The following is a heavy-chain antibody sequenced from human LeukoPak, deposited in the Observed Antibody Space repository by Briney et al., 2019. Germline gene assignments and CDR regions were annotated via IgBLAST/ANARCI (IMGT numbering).Heavy chain of an antibody. CDR2: INHSGST. CDR3: ARDWGLGSSGINGAFDI. Sequence: SEALSLTCAVYGGSFSGYYWSWIRQPPGKGLEWIGEINHSGSTNYNPSLKSRVTISVDTSKSQFSLKLSSVTAADTAVYYCARDWGLGSSGINGAFDIWGQGTMVTVSS. J-gene: IGHJ3*02. V-gene: IGHV4-34*01. D-gene: IGHD3-22*01. CDR1: GGSFSGYY.